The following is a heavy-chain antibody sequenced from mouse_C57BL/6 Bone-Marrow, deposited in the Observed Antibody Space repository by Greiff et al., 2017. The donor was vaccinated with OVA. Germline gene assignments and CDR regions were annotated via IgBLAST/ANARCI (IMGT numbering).Heavy chain of an antibody. CDR1: GFTFSSYG. Sequence: EVQLVESGGDLVKPGGSLKLSCAASGFTFSSYGMSWVRQTPDKRLEWVATISSGGSYTYYPDSVKGRFTISRDNAKNTLYLQMSSLKSEDTAMYYCARRGRGDAMDYWGQGTSVTVSS. CDR2: ISSGGSYT. J-gene: IGHJ4*01. V-gene: IGHV5-6*01. D-gene: IGHD1-1*01. CDR3: ARRGRGDAMDY.